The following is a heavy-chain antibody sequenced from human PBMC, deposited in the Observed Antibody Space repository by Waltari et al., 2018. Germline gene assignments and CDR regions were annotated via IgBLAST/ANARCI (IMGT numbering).Heavy chain of an antibody. CDR2: IYYSGTT. V-gene: IGHV4-39*07. CDR3: ARALVPAAIFFDY. CDR1: GGSISGSSYY. D-gene: IGHD2-2*01. J-gene: IGHJ4*02. Sequence: QLQLQESGPGLVKPSETLSLSCTVSGGSISGSSYYWGWIRQPPGKGLEWIGSIYYSGTTYYSASLKSRVIISVDTSKNQFSLKLSSVTAADTAVYYCARALVPAAIFFDYWGQGTLVTVSS.